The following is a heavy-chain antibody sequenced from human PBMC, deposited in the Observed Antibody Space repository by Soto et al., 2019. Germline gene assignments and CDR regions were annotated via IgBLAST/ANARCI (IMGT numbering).Heavy chain of an antibody. V-gene: IGHV3-23*01. Sequence: PGGSLSLTCAASGFTFSSYAMRWVRQGPGKVLEWVSAISGSGGSTYYADSVKGRFTISRDNSKNTLYLQMNSLRAEDTAVYYCAKSKDIVVVTATDVWGQGTTVTVSS. CDR1: GFTFSSYA. CDR2: ISGSGGST. D-gene: IGHD2-2*01. CDR3: AKSKDIVVVTATDV. J-gene: IGHJ6*02.